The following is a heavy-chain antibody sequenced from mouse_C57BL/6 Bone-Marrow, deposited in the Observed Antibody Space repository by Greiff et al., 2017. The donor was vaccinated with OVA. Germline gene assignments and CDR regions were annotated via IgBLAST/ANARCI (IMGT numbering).Heavy chain of an antibody. Sequence: QVQLQQSGPELVKPGASVKISCKASGYAFSSSWMNWVKQRPGKGLEWIGRIYPGAGDTNYNGKFKGKATLTADKSSSTAYMQLSSLTSEDSAVYVCARPIYYYGSSYGYFDVWGTGTTVTVSS. CDR2: IYPGAGDT. CDR3: ARPIYYYGSSYGYFDV. J-gene: IGHJ1*03. CDR1: GYAFSSSW. V-gene: IGHV1-82*01. D-gene: IGHD1-1*01.